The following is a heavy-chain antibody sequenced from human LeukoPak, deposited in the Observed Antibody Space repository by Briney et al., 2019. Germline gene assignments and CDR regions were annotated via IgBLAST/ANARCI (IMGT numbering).Heavy chain of an antibody. Sequence: TSSETLSLTCAVYGGAFSGYSWSWIRQPPGKGLEWIGEIDPNGTTNYNPSLKSRVIVSVDTSKNQFSLNLNSVTAADTALYYCARGRSYEYGDYDYWGQGTLVTVSS. CDR2: IDPNGTT. V-gene: IGHV4-34*01. D-gene: IGHD3-16*01. J-gene: IGHJ4*02. CDR3: ARGRSYEYGDYDY. CDR1: GGAFSGYS.